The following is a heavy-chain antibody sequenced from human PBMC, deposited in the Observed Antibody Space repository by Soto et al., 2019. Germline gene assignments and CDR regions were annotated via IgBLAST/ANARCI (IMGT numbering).Heavy chain of an antibody. J-gene: IGHJ4*02. CDR3: AKGKTSGWYYFDY. CDR1: GFTFSNFA. V-gene: IGHV3-23*01. CDR2: ISASGRDI. Sequence: EVQLLESGGDLVQPGGSLRLSCAASGFTFSNFAMSWVRQAPGRGLEWVSGISASGRDIHYADSVKDRFTVSRDNSKNTLYLQMNSLRAEDTAIYYCAKGKTSGWYYFDYWGQEALVTVSS. D-gene: IGHD6-19*01.